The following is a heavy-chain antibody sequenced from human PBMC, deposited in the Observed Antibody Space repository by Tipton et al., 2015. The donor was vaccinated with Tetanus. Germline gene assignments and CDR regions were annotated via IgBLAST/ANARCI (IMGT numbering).Heavy chain of an antibody. Sequence: SLRLSCAAFRFTFSHYSMTWVRQAPGKGLEWVSSISDSTDYIYYADSVKGRFTISRDNARNSLYLQMNSLRAEDTAMYYCARWTTYGSGWYIDYWGPGTLVTVSS. CDR3: ARWTTYGSGWYIDY. CDR2: ISDSTDYI. V-gene: IGHV3-21*01. CDR1: RFTFSHYS. J-gene: IGHJ4*01. D-gene: IGHD6-19*01.